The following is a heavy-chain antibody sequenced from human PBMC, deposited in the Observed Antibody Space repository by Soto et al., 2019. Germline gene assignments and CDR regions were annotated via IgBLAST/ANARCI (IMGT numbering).Heavy chain of an antibody. CDR1: GGSISSGGYS. CDR3: ATQSYSNSGAYYYYAMDV. J-gene: IGHJ6*02. V-gene: IGHV4-30-2*01. D-gene: IGHD4-4*01. Sequence: SETLSLTCAVSGGSISSGGYSWGWIRQPPGKGLEWIGYIYQSGSTYYNPSLKSRVTISVDRSRNQFSLKLSSVTAADTAVYFCATQSYSNSGAYYYYAMDVWGQGTTVTVSS. CDR2: IYQSGST.